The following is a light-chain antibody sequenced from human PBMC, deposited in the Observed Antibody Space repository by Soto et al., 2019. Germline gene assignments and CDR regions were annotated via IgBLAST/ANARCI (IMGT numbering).Light chain of an antibody. CDR1: QGISSW. Sequence: DIQMTMSPSSVSASVGYRVTITCRASQGISSWLAWYQQKPGEAPKLLIYHASNLQSGVPSRFSGSGSGTEFTLTISSLQPDDFATYYRQQYNSYSFGQGTKVDIK. CDR2: HAS. J-gene: IGKJ1*01. V-gene: IGKV1-5*01. CDR3: QQYNSYS.